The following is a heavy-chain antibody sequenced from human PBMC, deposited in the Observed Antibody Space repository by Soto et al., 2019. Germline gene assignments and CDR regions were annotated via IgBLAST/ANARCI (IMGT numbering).Heavy chain of an antibody. CDR2: ISNTGGST. CDR3: AKDLKAPTGRYCSGGTCYSPFDY. D-gene: IGHD2-15*01. J-gene: IGHJ4*02. V-gene: IGHV3-23*01. Sequence: EVQLLESGGGLVQPGGSLRLSCAASGFTFTTYAMSWVHQAPGKGLEWVSAISNTGGSTYYADSVKGRFTISRDNPKNTVYLQMNSLRAEDTAVYYCAKDLKAPTGRYCSGGTCYSPFDYWGQGTLVTVSS. CDR1: GFTFTTYA.